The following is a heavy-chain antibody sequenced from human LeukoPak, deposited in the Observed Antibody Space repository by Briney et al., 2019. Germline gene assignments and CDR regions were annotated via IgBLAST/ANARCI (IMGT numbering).Heavy chain of an antibody. CDR3: ARMQQIAVADY. CDR1: GYTFTGYY. D-gene: IGHD6-19*01. CDR2: INPNSSGT. Sequence: GASVKVSCKASGYTFTGYYMHWVRQAPGQGLEWMGWINPNSSGTNYVQKFQGRVTITRDTSASTAYMELSSLRSEDTAVYYCARMQQIAVADYWGQGTLVTVSS. V-gene: IGHV1-2*02. J-gene: IGHJ4*02.